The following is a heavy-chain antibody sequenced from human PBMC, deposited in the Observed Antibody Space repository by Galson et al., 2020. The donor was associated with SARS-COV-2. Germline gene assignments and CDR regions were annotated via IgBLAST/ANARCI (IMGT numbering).Heavy chain of an antibody. CDR1: GFTFSSYA. Sequence: GESLKISCAASGFTFSSYAMNWVRQAPGKGLEWVSTISASGRDTYDADSVKGRVTISRDNSKSTVYLQMNSLRADDTAIYYCAKAIRVGSSSYYFDSWGQGTLVTVSS. V-gene: IGHV3-23*01. J-gene: IGHJ4*02. D-gene: IGHD3-10*01. CDR2: ISASGRDT. CDR3: AKAIRVGSSSYYFDS.